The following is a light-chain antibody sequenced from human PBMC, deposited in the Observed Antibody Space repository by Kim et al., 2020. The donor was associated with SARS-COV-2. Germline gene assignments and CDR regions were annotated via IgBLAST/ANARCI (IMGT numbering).Light chain of an antibody. CDR1: QIIETY. CDR2: QAS. Sequence: ASVGDRVSITCRASQIIETYLAWYQQKPGKAPALLIYQASSLHIGVPSRFSGSGSGTEFTLTINRLQPDDFATYYCQHYIRFPYTFGQGTKVDIK. CDR3: QHYIRFPYT. V-gene: IGKV1-5*01. J-gene: IGKJ2*01.